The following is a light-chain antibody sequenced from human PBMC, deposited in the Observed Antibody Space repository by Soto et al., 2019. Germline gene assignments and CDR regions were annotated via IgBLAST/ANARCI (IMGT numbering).Light chain of an antibody. CDR1: QGLSSY. CDR3: QQYYSTPWT. V-gene: IGKV1-9*01. Sequence: DIQLTQSPSFLSASVGDRVTITCRASQGLSSYLAWYQQKPGKAPNLLIYAAFTLQSGVPSRFSGSGSGTDFTLTISSLQAEDVAVYYCQQYYSTPWTFGQGTKVDIK. CDR2: AAF. J-gene: IGKJ1*01.